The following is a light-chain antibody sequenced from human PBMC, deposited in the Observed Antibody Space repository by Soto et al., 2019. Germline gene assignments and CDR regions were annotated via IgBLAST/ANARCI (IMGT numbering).Light chain of an antibody. CDR1: SSNIGTNS. CDR2: SKN. V-gene: IGLV1-47*02. CDR3: LLSYRTTWV. J-gene: IGLJ3*02. Sequence: QSVLTQPPSASGTPGQRVSISCSGRSSNIGTNSVYWYQHLPGTAPKVLISSKNQRPSGVPDRFSASKSGTSASLAISGLRSEDEADYYCLLSYRTTWVFGGGTKLTVL.